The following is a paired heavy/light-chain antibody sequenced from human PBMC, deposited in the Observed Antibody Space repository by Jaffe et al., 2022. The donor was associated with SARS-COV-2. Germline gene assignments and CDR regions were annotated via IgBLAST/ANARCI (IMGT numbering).Light chain of an antibody. CDR1: QSLVHSDGNTY. CDR3: MQATQSPLT. J-gene: IGKJ4*01. Sequence: DIVMTQTPLSSPVTLGQPASISCRSSQSLVHSDGNTYLSWLQQRPGQPPRLLIYKISNRFSGVPDRFSGSGAGTDFTLKISRVEAEDVGVYYCMQATQSPLTFGGGTKVEIK. CDR2: KIS. V-gene: IGKV2-24*01.
Heavy chain of an antibody. J-gene: IGHJ3*02. CDR3: ARGSSWYVGSNAFDI. V-gene: IGHV4-30-4*01. CDR2: IYYSGST. CDR1: GGSISSGDYY. Sequence: QVQLQESGPGLVKPSQTLSLTCTVSGGSISSGDYYWSWIRQPPGKGLEWIGYIYYSGSTYYNPSLKSRVTISVDTSKNQFSLKLSSVTAADTAVYYCARGSSWYVGSNAFDIWGQGTMVTVSS. D-gene: IGHD6-13*01.